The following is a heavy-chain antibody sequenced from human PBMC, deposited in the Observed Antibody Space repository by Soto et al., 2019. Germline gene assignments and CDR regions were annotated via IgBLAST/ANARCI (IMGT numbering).Heavy chain of an antibody. CDR2: INHSGST. D-gene: IGHD3-9*01. CDR3: ARGVLRYFDWLLYRNWFDP. CDR1: GGSFSGYY. Sequence: SETLSLTCAVYGGSFSGYYWSWIRQPPGKGLEWIGEINHSGSTNYNPSLKSRVTISVDTSKNQFSLKLSSVTAADTAVYYCARGVLRYFDWLLYRNWFDPWGQGTLVTVSS. J-gene: IGHJ5*02. V-gene: IGHV4-34*01.